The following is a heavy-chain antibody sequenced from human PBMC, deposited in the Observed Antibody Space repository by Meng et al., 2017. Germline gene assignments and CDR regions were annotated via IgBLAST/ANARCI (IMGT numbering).Heavy chain of an antibody. CDR1: GFTFSSYW. V-gene: IGHV3-7*01. CDR2: IKQEGSEK. D-gene: IGHD3-22*01. J-gene: IGHJ3*02. Sequence: GESLKTPCAASGFTFSSYWLSGVRQAPGKGTEGVANIKQEGSEKYYVDSVKGRFTISRDNAKNSLYLQMNSLRAEDTAVYYCARGGYYYDSSGLAAYAFDIWGQGTMVTVSS. CDR3: ARGGYYYDSSGLAAYAFDI.